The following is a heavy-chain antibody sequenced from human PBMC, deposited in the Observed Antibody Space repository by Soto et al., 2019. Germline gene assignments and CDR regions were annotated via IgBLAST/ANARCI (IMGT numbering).Heavy chain of an antibody. CDR2: MNPNSGNT. J-gene: IGHJ5*02. V-gene: IGHV1-8*01. D-gene: IGHD2-15*01. Sequence: QVQLVQSGAEVKKPGASVKVSCKASGYTFTSYDINWVRQATGQGLEWMGWMNPNSGNTGYAQKFRGRVIMTRFTAISTAYMELSSLRSEDTAVYSGALRKRGCSFDHWGQGTLGTVFS. CDR3: ALRKRGCSFDH. CDR1: GYTFTSYD.